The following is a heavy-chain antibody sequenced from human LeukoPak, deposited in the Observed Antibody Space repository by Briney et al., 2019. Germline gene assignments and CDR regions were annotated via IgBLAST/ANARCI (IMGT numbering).Heavy chain of an antibody. CDR1: GFHVSNHY. CDR2: IFSGGST. D-gene: IGHD6-13*01. V-gene: IGHV3-66*01. Sequence: GGSLTLPCAASGFHVSNHYKRWVRHAPGKALEWVSLIFSGGSTYYTDSVKGRFSISRDGSKNMLYLQMNSMRVEDTAVYYCARYPAAVSTNTYGWGQGTLVTVS. CDR3: ARYPAAVSTNTYG. J-gene: IGHJ4*02.